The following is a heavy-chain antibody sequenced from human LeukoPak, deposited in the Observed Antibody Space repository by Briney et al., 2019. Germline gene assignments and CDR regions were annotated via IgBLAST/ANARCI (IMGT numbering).Heavy chain of an antibody. Sequence: GGSLRLSCAASGFTVSSNYMSWVRQAPGKGLEWVSAISGSGGSTYYADSVKGRFTISRDNSKNTLYLQMNSLRAEDTAVYYCAKGHLGLQPDDYWGQGTLVTVSS. CDR2: ISGSGGST. J-gene: IGHJ4*02. CDR1: GFTVSSNY. D-gene: IGHD5-24*01. V-gene: IGHV3-23*01. CDR3: AKGHLGLQPDDY.